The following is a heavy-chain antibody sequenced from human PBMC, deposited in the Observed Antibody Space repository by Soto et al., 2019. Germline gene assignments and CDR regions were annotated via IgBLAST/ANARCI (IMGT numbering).Heavy chain of an antibody. V-gene: IGHV3-30*18. J-gene: IGHJ4*02. D-gene: IGHD6-19*01. Sequence: GGSLRLSCAASGFTFSSYGMHWVRQAPGKGLEWVAVISYDGSNKYYADSVKGRFTISRDNSKNTLYLQMNSLRAEDTAVYYCAKDPTHSLWGAVAGTGYFDYWGQGTLVTVSS. CDR1: GFTFSSYG. CDR2: ISYDGSNK. CDR3: AKDPTHSLWGAVAGTGYFDY.